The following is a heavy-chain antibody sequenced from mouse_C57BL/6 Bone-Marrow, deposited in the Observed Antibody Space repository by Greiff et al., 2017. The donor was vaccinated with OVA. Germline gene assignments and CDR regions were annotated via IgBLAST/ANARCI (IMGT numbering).Heavy chain of an antibody. V-gene: IGHV1-9*01. CDR3: ARDYGASFAY. CDR1: GYTFTGYW. Sequence: VKLMESGAELMKPGASVKLSCKATGYTFTGYWIEWVKQRPGPGLEWIGEILPGSGSTNYNDKFKGKATFTADTSSNTAYMQLSSLTTEDSAIYYCARDYGASFAYWGQGTLVTVSA. CDR2: ILPGSGST. D-gene: IGHD1-1*01. J-gene: IGHJ3*01.